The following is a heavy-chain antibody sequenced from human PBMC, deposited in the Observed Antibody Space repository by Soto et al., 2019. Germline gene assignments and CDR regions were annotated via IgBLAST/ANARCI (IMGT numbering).Heavy chain of an antibody. CDR3: AREEDSSGWYGN. Sequence: ASVRVSCEASGYTFTSYYMHLVRQAPGQGLEWMGIINPSGGSTSYAQKFQGRVTMTRDTSTSTVYMELSSLRSEDTAVHYCAREEDSSGWYGNWGQGTLVTVSS. V-gene: IGHV1-46*03. D-gene: IGHD6-19*01. CDR2: INPSGGST. CDR1: GYTFTSYY. J-gene: IGHJ4*02.